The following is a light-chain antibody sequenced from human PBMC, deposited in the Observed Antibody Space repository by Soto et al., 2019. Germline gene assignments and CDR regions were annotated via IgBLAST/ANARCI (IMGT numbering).Light chain of an antibody. CDR3: QQYNSYWT. CDR1: QGIGSW. CDR2: DAS. V-gene: IGKV1-5*01. Sequence: DIQMTQSPSSLSASVGDTVTITCRASQGIGSWLAWYQQRPGKAPILLIYDASNLQTGVPSRFSGGRSGTEFTLTISGLQPDDFATYYCQQYNSYWTFGPGTKVDIK. J-gene: IGKJ1*01.